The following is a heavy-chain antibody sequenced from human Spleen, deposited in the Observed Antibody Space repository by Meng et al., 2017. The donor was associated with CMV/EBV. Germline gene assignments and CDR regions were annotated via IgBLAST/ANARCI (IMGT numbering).Heavy chain of an antibody. J-gene: IGHJ4*02. V-gene: IGHV3-23*01. CDR1: GFTFSSYW. CDR2: ISGRGSNA. D-gene: IGHD3-22*01. Sequence: GESLKISCEASGFTFSSYWMSWVRQAPGKGLEWVSSISGRGSNANYADSVKGRFTISRDNSKNTLYLQMNSLRAEDTAVYYCAKTYYYDGTGTQDVWGQGTLVTVSS. CDR3: AKTYYYDGTGTQDV.